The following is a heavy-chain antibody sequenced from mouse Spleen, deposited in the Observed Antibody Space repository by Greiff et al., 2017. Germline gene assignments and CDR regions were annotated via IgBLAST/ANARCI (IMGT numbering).Heavy chain of an antibody. Sequence: EVQVVESGGGLVQPGGSMKLSCVASGFTFSNYWMNWVRQSPEKGLEWVAQIRLKSDNYATHYAESVKGRFTISRDDSKSSVYLQMNNLRAEDTGIYYCTGSYDYDEEGAWFAYWGQGTLVTVSA. J-gene: IGHJ3*01. D-gene: IGHD2-4*01. CDR3: TGSYDYDEEGAWFAY. V-gene: IGHV6-3*01. CDR1: GFTFSNYW. CDR2: IRLKSDNYAT.